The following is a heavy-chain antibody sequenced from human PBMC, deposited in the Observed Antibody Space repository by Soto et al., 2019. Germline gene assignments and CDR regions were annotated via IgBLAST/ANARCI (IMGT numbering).Heavy chain of an antibody. Sequence: PSETLSLTCTVSGASITSGGYFWTWIRQHPGKGLEWIGYIYYSGSTYYNPSLKSRVTMSVDTSKKQFSLKLSSVTAADTAMYYCARFPRATPSFWGQGTLVPVSS. CDR3: ARFPRATPSF. CDR2: IYYSGST. J-gene: IGHJ4*02. CDR1: GASITSGGYF. V-gene: IGHV4-31*03.